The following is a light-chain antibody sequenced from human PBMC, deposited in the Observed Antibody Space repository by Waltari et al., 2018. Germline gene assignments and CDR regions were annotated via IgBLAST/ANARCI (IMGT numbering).Light chain of an antibody. J-gene: IGLJ2*01. CDR1: NSDVGPSNH. CDR3: TSYGGVNVLGVL. V-gene: IGLV2-8*01. Sequence: QSALTQPPSASGSPGRSVTIPCAGPNSDVGPSNHVPWYHHPPGKAPNLLVYGVTERLPGVPDRFSGTKSGTTASLTGSGRQADDAADYYCTSYGGVNVLGVLFGGGTKLTVL. CDR2: GVT.